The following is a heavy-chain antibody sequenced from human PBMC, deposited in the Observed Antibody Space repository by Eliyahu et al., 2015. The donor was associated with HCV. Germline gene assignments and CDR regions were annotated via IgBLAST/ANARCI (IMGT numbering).Heavy chain of an antibody. Sequence: QVQLQQWGAGLLKPSETLSLTCAVYGGSFSGYYWTWIRQPPGKGLEWIGEVSHGGSTSTNYNPSLKSRVILSVDTSKNQFSLKLNSVTAADTAMYYCARAGGRKQELPYWGQGTLVTVSS. CDR2: VSHGGSTST. J-gene: IGHJ4*02. CDR1: GGSFSGYY. D-gene: IGHD1-7*01. CDR3: ARAGGRKQELPY. V-gene: IGHV4-34*02.